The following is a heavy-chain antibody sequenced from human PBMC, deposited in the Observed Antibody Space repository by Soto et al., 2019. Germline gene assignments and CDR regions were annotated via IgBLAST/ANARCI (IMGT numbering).Heavy chain of an antibody. J-gene: IGHJ4*02. V-gene: IGHV1-8*01. CDR1: GYTFTSYD. Sequence: QVQLVQSGAEVKKPGASVKVSCKASGYTFTSYDINWVRQATGQGLEWMGWMNPNSGNTGYAQKFQGRVTMTRNTSKSTDYMELSSLRSEDTAVYYCARESGVVVITGGFEYWGQGTLVTVSS. CDR2: MNPNSGNT. D-gene: IGHD3-22*01. CDR3: ARESGVVVITGGFEY.